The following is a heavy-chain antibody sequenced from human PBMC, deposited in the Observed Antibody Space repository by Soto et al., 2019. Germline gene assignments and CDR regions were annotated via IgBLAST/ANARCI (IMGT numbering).Heavy chain of an antibody. CDR3: AREHGYCSSTSCSTGYYYYGMDV. CDR2: IYYSGST. J-gene: IGHJ6*02. V-gene: IGHV4-61*01. Sequence: SENLCLSCTVSAGSVSSGSFFCCWIRQPPGKGLEWIGYIYYSGSTNYNPSLKSRVTISVDTSKNQFSLKLSSVTAADTAVYYCAREHGYCSSTSCSTGYYYYGMDVWGQGTMVT. D-gene: IGHD2-2*03. CDR1: AGSVSSGSFF.